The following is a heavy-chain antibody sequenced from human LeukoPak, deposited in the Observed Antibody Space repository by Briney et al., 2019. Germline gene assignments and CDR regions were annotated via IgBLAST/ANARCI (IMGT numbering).Heavy chain of an antibody. V-gene: IGHV4-4*02. Sequence: TASETLSLTCSVSAGSISSSNWWSWVRQSPVKGLEWIGEIYLYGTTNYNPSLKSRVTMSVDRSKNQFSLNLTSVTAADTGVYYCARIRRPLRGYFDHWGQGTLVT. J-gene: IGHJ4*02. D-gene: IGHD3-16*01. CDR2: IYLYGTT. CDR3: ARIRRPLRGYFDH. CDR1: AGSISSSNW.